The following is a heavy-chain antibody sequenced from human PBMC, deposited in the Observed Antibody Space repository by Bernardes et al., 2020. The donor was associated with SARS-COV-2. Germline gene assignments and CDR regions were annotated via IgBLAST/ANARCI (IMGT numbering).Heavy chain of an antibody. CDR1: GYTFIKYG. CDR2: ISAFNGNT. V-gene: IGHV1-18*01. Sequence: ASVKVSCKASGYTFIKYGISWMRQAPGHGLEWMGWISAFNGNTDYAPNVQGRVTMTTDTSTNTAYMEVRSLRYDDTAVYYCARRDYGDYVSDYWGQGTLVTVSS. J-gene: IGHJ4*02. D-gene: IGHD4-17*01. CDR3: ARRDYGDYVSDY.